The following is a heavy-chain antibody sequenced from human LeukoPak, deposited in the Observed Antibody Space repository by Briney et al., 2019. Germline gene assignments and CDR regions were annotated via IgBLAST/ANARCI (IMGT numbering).Heavy chain of an antibody. Sequence: RASVKVSCKASGGTFSSYAISWVRQAPGQGLEWMGGIIPIFGTANYAQKFQGRVTMTTDTSTSTAYMELRSLRSDDTAVYYCARVSRRIWFGELGSFDYWGQGTLVTVSS. CDR1: GGTFSSYA. D-gene: IGHD3-10*01. CDR3: ARVSRRIWFGELGSFDY. J-gene: IGHJ4*02. V-gene: IGHV1-69*05. CDR2: IIPIFGTA.